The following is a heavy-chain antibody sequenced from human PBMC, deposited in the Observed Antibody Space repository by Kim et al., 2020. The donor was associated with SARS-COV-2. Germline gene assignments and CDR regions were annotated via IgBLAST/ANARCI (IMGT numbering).Heavy chain of an antibody. V-gene: IGHV4-31*03. CDR1: GGSISSGGYY. J-gene: IGHJ5*02. D-gene: IGHD4-17*01. Sequence: SETLSLTCTVSGGSISSGGYYWSWIRQHPGKGLEWIGYIYYSGSTYYNPSLKSRVTISVDTSKNQFSLKLSSVTAADTAVYYCAREYLLRWPRVEYWFDPCGQGTLVTVSS. CDR3: AREYLLRWPRVEYWFDP. CDR2: IYYSGST.